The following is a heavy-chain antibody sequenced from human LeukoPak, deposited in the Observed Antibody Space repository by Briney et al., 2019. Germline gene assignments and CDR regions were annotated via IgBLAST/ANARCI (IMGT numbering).Heavy chain of an antibody. CDR2: ISAYNGNT. Sequence: ASVKVSCKVSGYTLTELSMHWVRQAPGQGLEWMGWISAYNGNTNYAQKLQGRVTMTTDTSTSTAYMELRSLRSDDTAVYYCAREAVDTAMADYWAREPWSPSPQ. CDR1: GYTLTELS. V-gene: IGHV1-18*01. J-gene: IGHJ4*02. CDR3: AREAVDTAMADY. D-gene: IGHD5-18*01.